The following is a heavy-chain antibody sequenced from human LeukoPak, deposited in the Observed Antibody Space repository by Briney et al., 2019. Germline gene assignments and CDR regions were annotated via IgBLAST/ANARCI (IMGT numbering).Heavy chain of an antibody. Sequence: PGGSLRLSCAVSGFNFRDHWMDWVRQAPGKGLEWVGHIKNDGSETYYLDSLKGRFSISRDNTNNALYLQMNSLRAEDTAVYYCARDQYGDYVGYWGQGSLVTVSS. V-gene: IGHV3-7*01. CDR3: ARDQYGDYVGY. J-gene: IGHJ4*02. CDR2: IKNDGSET. CDR1: GFNFRDHW. D-gene: IGHD4-17*01.